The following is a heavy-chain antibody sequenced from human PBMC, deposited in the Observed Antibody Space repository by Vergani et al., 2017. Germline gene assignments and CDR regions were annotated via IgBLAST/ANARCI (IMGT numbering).Heavy chain of an antibody. Sequence: EVQLVESGGGLVKPGGSLRLSCAASGFTFSSYSMNWVRQAPGKGLEWVSSISSRMSYIYYADSLKGRFTISRDNAKNSLYLSMNSLRAEDTAVYYCARDPDFWSGTTIKFAYWGQGTLVTVSS. V-gene: IGHV3-21*01. CDR3: ARDPDFWSGTTIKFAY. CDR1: GFTFSSYS. CDR2: ISSRMSYI. J-gene: IGHJ4*02. D-gene: IGHD1-7*01.